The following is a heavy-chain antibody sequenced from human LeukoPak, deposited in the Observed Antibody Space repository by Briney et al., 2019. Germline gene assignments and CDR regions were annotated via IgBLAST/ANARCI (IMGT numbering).Heavy chain of an antibody. Sequence: GGSLRLSCEVSGFTFATCAMTWVRQAPGKGLEWVSAISKTGTDTYYADSVKGRFTISRDNSKNTLFLQMNSLRAEDTAIYYCVKPGYYYSYGMDVWGQGTTVTVSS. V-gene: IGHV3-23*01. CDR1: GFTFATCA. CDR2: ISKTGTDT. J-gene: IGHJ6*02. CDR3: VKPGYYYSYGMDV.